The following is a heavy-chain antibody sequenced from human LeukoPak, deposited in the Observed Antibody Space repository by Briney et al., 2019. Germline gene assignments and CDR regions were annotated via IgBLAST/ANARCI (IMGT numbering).Heavy chain of an antibody. Sequence: GGSLRLSCVASGFTFSSYEMNWVRQAPGKGLEWVSYISSSGSTMYYADSVKGRFTISRDNAKNSLYLQMNSLRAEDTAVYYCARVGYDSSGSENYYYYVMDVWGQGTTVTVSS. CDR1: GFTFSSYE. V-gene: IGHV3-48*03. D-gene: IGHD3-22*01. CDR2: ISSSGSTM. CDR3: ARVGYDSSGSENYYYYVMDV. J-gene: IGHJ6*02.